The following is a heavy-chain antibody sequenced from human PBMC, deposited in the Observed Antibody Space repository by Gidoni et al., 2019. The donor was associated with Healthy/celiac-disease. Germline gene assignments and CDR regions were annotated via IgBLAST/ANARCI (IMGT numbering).Heavy chain of an antibody. D-gene: IGHD3-9*01. CDR1: GGTFSSYA. CDR2: IIPSFGTA. V-gene: IGHV1-69*06. CDR3: AREGLHYDILTGYYRGIFDY. J-gene: IGHJ4*02. Sequence: QVQLVQSGAEVKKPGSSVKVSCKASGGTFSSYAISWVRQAPGQGLEWMGGIIPSFGTANYAQKFQGRVTITADKSTSTAYMELSSLRSEDTAVYYCAREGLHYDILTGYYRGIFDYWGQGTLVTVSS.